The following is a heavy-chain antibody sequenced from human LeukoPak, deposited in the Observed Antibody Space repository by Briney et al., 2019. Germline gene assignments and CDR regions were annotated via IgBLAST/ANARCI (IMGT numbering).Heavy chain of an antibody. Sequence: SETLSLTCAVYGGSFSGYYWSWIRQPPGKGLEWIGEINHSGSTNYNPSLKGRVTISVDTSKNQFSLKLSSVTAADTAVYYCARGPEDIVVVPAAPGNYYMDVWGKGTTVTVSS. CDR3: ARGPEDIVVVPAAPGNYYMDV. D-gene: IGHD2-2*01. J-gene: IGHJ6*03. CDR1: GGSFSGYY. V-gene: IGHV4-34*01. CDR2: INHSGST.